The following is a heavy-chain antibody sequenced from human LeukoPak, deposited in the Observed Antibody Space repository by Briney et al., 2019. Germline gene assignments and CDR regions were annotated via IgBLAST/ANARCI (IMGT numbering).Heavy chain of an antibody. Sequence: ASVKVSCKASGYTFTSYGISWVRQAPGRGLEWMGWISACNGNTNYAQKLQGRVTMTTDTSTSTAYMELRSLRSDDTAVYYCARRGSLRYFDWDFDYWGQGTLVTVSS. CDR1: GYTFTSYG. D-gene: IGHD3-9*01. CDR3: ARRGSLRYFDWDFDY. V-gene: IGHV1-18*01. J-gene: IGHJ4*02. CDR2: ISACNGNT.